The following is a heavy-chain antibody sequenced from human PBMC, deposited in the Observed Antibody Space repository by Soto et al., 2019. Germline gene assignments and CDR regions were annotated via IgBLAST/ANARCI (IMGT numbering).Heavy chain of an antibody. CDR2: VSGTGGNT. V-gene: IGHV3-23*01. CDR1: GFTFSNYA. J-gene: IGHJ5*02. Sequence: EVQLLESGGGLVQSGGSLRLSCAASGFTFSNYAMSWVRQAPGKGLEWVSGVSGTGGNTYYADSVKGRFTISRDNSKNTLYLQMNSLRAEDTAVYYCTKDRGLEIRWNWFDPWGQGTLVTVSS. D-gene: IGHD1-7*01. CDR3: TKDRGLEIRWNWFDP.